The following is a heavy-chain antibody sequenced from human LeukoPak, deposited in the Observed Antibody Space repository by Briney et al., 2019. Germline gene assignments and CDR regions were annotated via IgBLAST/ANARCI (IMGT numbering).Heavy chain of an antibody. Sequence: GGSLRLSCAASGFTFSNAWMSWVRQAPGKGLEWVGRIKSKTDGGTTDYAARVKGRFTISRDDSKNTLYLQMNSLKTEDTAVYYCTTETRLSILTGTTIFYWGQGTLVTVSS. V-gene: IGHV3-15*01. CDR1: GFTFSNAW. CDR2: IKSKTDGGTT. D-gene: IGHD1-7*01. CDR3: TTETRLSILTGTTIFY. J-gene: IGHJ4*02.